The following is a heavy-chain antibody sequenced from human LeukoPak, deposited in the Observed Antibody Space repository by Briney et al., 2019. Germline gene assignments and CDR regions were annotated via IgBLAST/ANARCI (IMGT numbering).Heavy chain of an antibody. CDR2: IKQDGSEK. CDR1: GFTFSSYW. Sequence: PVGSLRLSCAASGFTFSSYWMSWVRQAPGKGLEWVANIKQDGSEKYYVDSVKGRFTISRDNAKNSLYLQMNSLRAEDTAVYYCARDRLYDYVWGSSYWFDPWGQGTLVTVSS. CDR3: ARDRLYDYVWGSSYWFDP. J-gene: IGHJ5*02. V-gene: IGHV3-7*01. D-gene: IGHD3-16*01.